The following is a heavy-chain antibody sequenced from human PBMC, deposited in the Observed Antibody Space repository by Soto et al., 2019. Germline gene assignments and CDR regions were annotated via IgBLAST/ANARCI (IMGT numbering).Heavy chain of an antibody. CDR2: ISYDGDYK. CDR3: AKSDRGVFGVVMSPALDPLDV. J-gene: IGHJ3*01. Sequence: QVHLVESGGGVVQPGRSLTLSCVVSGVTFRTYGIHWVRQAPGKGLEWVAVISYDGDYKSYADSVKGRFSISRDNSKNTVYLQLTSLGAEDTALYYCAKSDRGVFGVVMSPALDPLDVWGQGTKVAVSS. V-gene: IGHV3-30*18. CDR1: GVTFRTYG. D-gene: IGHD3-3*01.